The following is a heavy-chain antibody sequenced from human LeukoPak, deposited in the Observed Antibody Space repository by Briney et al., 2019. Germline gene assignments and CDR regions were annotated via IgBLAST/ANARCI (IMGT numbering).Heavy chain of an antibody. CDR2: INPSGGRT. Sequence: ASVKVSCKASGYTFTSYYMHWVRQAPGQGLEWMGIINPSGGRTSYAQKFQGRVSMTRDMSTSTVYMELSSLRSEDTAVYYCARVIMASTTGDDYWGQGTLVTVSS. CDR1: GYTFTSYY. CDR3: ARVIMASTTGDDY. D-gene: IGHD5-12*01. V-gene: IGHV1-46*01. J-gene: IGHJ4*02.